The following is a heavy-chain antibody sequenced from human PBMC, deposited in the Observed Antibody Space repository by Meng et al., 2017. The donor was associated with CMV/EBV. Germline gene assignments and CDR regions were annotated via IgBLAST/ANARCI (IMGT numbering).Heavy chain of an antibody. V-gene: IGHV3-74*01. CDR2: INSDGSST. D-gene: IGHD2-21*01. CDR1: GFTFSSYW. J-gene: IGHJ4*02. Sequence: GESLKILHAASGFTFSSYWMHLVRQAPGKGLVWVSRINSDGSSTSYADSVKGRFTISRDNAKNTLYLQMNSLRAEDTAVYYCARDALYCGGDCYSDYWGQGTLVTVSS. CDR3: ARDALYCGGDCYSDY.